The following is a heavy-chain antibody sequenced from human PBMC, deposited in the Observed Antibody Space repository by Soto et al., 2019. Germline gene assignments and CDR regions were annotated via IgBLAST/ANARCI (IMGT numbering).Heavy chain of an antibody. CDR3: ARRRTSDYGDYQVPLDY. CDR1: GFTFSDYY. J-gene: IGHJ4*02. CDR2: ISSSGSTI. D-gene: IGHD4-17*01. Sequence: GGSLRLSCAASGFTFSDYYMSWIRQAPGKGLEWVSYISSSGSTIYYADSVKGRFTISRDNAKNSLYLQMNSLRAEDTAVYYCARRRTSDYGDYQVPLDYWGQGTLVTVSS. V-gene: IGHV3-11*01.